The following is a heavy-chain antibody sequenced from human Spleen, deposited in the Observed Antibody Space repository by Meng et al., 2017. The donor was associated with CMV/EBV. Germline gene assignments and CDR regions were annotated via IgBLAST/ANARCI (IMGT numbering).Heavy chain of an antibody. J-gene: IGHJ6*02. D-gene: IGHD5-18*01. V-gene: IGHV3-21*01. CDR3: ARELGGYSHGENSGYHYFGLDV. CDR2: ISSSSSYI. CDR1: GFTFSGHA. Sequence: GASLKISCAASGFTFSGHAMNWVRQAPGKGLEWVSSISSSSSYIYYADSVKGRFTISRDNAKNSLYLQMNSLRVEDTAAYFCARELGGYSHGENSGYHYFGLDVWGQGTTVTVSS.